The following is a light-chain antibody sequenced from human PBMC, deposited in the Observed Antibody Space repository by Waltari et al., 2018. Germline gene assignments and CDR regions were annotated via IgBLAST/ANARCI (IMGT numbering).Light chain of an antibody. CDR2: AAS. CDR1: QDIRND. J-gene: IGKJ1*01. Sequence: DIQMTQSPSSLSASVGDRVTITCRASQDIRNDLGWYQQKPEKAPERLIYAASSLQSGVPSRFSGSGSGTEFTLTISILQPADFATYYCLQHNSFPRTFGQGTKVEIK. CDR3: LQHNSFPRT. V-gene: IGKV1-17*01.